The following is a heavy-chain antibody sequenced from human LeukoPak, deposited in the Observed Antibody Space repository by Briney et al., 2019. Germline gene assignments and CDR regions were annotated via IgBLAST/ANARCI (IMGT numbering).Heavy chain of an antibody. J-gene: IGHJ4*02. D-gene: IGHD2-2*01. V-gene: IGHV1-2*02. Sequence: ASVKVSCKASGYTFTGYYMHWVRQAPGQGLEWMGWINPNSGGTNYAQKFQGRVTMTRDTSISTAYMELSRLRSDDTAVYYCARFSPPYYCSSTSCSTFDDWGQGTLVTVSS. CDR3: ARFSPPYYCSSTSCSTFDD. CDR2: INPNSGGT. CDR1: GYTFTGYY.